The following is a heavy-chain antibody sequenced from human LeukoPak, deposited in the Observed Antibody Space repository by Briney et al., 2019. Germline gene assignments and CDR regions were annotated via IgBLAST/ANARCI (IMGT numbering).Heavy chain of an antibody. CDR3: ARGAWDSGYDSSVDY. CDR2: IYTRGST. Sequence: SETLSLTCTVSGGSISSYYWSWIRQPAGKGLEWIGRIYTRGSTNYNPSLKSRVTISVDTSKNQFSLKLSSVTAADTAVYYCARGAWDSGYDSSVDYWGQGTLVTVSS. J-gene: IGHJ4*02. V-gene: IGHV4-4*07. CDR1: GGSISSYY. D-gene: IGHD5-12*01.